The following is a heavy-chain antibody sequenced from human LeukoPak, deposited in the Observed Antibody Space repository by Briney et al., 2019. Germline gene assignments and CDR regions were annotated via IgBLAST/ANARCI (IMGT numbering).Heavy chain of an antibody. CDR2: IWPDGSDK. CDR1: GFTLSDYW. Sequence: GFLRLSCAASGFTLSDYWMALVRQAPGKGLEWVANIWPDGSDKYHVDSVRGRFTISRDNAQNSLNLQMNSLRAEDSGVYYCGRWGVNAGLDRWGQGTLGTVSS. CDR3: GRWGVNAGLDR. D-gene: IGHD3-10*01. J-gene: IGHJ5*02. V-gene: IGHV3-7*01.